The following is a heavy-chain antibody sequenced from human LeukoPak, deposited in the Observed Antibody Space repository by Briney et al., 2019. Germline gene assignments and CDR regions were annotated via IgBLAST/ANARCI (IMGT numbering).Heavy chain of an antibody. CDR1: GYTFTSYY. V-gene: IGHV1-46*01. J-gene: IGHJ3*02. CDR3: AKAVAGLQRAFDI. Sequence: ASVKVSCKASGYTFTSYYMHWVRQAPGQGLEWMGIINPSGGSTSYAQKFQGRVTITTDESTSTAYMELSSLRSEDTAVYYCAKAVAGLQRAFDIWGQGTMVTVSS. CDR2: INPSGGST. D-gene: IGHD6-19*01.